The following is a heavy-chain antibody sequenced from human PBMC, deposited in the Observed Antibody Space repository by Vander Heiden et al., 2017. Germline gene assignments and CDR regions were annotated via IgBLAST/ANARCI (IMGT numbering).Heavy chain of an antibody. J-gene: IGHJ4*02. CDR2: INAGTGHP. CDR1: GYTFTSYA. Sequence: QVHLLQSGPELKNPGASVRVSCKDSGYTFTSYAKHWVRQAPGQRLEWMGWINAGTGHPKYSPKFQGGVTITRDPSASTVYMELSSLRSEDTAGYYCARFTNLAGDYLGQGPLVAVS. V-gene: IGHV1-3*01. CDR3: ARFTNLAGDY. D-gene: IGHD6-13*01.